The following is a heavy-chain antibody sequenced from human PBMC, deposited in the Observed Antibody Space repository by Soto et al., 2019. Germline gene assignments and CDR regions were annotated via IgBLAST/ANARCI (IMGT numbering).Heavy chain of an antibody. J-gene: IGHJ4*02. CDR2: INHSGST. Sequence: SETLSLTCAVYGGSFSGYYWSWVRQPPGKGLEWIGEINHSGSTNYNPSLKSRVTILVDTSKNQFSLNLNSVTAADTAVYYCARGSQGQWLVLDYWGRGTPVTVSS. V-gene: IGHV4-34*01. D-gene: IGHD6-19*01. CDR1: GGSFSGYY. CDR3: ARGSQGQWLVLDY.